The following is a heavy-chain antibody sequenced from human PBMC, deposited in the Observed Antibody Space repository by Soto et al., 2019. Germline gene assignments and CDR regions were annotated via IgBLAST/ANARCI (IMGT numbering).Heavy chain of an antibody. D-gene: IGHD1-7*01. J-gene: IGHJ6*03. CDR2: ISAYNGNT. CDR3: ARDTLTGTTRYVYYYYMDV. Sequence: ASVKVSCKASGYTFTSYGISWVRQAPGQGLEWMGWISAYNGNTNYAQKLQGRVTMTTDTSTSTAYMELTSLRSDDTAVYYCARDTLTGTTRYVYYYYMDVWGKGTTVTVSS. CDR1: GYTFTSYG. V-gene: IGHV1-18*01.